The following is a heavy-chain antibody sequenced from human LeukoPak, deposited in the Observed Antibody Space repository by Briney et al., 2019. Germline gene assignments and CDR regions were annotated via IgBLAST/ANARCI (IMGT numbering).Heavy chain of an antibody. CDR1: GFTFNNAW. D-gene: IGHD2-15*01. CDR2: IRSKTDGGTT. J-gene: IGHJ4*02. V-gene: IGHV3-15*01. Sequence: GGSLRLSCAASGFTFNNAWMTWVRQAPGKGLEWVGHIRSKTDGGTTDYAAPVKGRFTISRDDSKNTLYLQMSSLKTEDTAVYHCATGGLPHYFSGGFSYSLDYWGQGTRVTVSS. CDR3: ATGGLPHYFSGGFSYSLDY.